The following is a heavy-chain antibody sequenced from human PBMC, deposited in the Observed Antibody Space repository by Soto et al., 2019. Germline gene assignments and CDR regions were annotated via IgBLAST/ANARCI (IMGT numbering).Heavy chain of an antibody. V-gene: IGHV3-9*01. CDR3: AKIYRASGSYGGPDTWAFNI. D-gene: IGHD3-10*01. J-gene: IGHJ3*02. CDR1: GFTFDEYA. Sequence: PGGSLRLSCAASGFTFDEYAMHWVRQPPGKGLEWVSGISWNSGGIGYADSVKGRFIISRDNAKNSLYLQMNSLRTEDTAFYYCAKIYRASGSYGGPDTWAFNIWGQGTMVTVSS. CDR2: ISWNSGGI.